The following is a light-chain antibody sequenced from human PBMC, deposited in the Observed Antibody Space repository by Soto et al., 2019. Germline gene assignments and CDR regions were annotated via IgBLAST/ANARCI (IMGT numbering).Light chain of an antibody. CDR3: STYNPYAT. J-gene: IGKJ1*01. CDR1: QSISSW. V-gene: IGKV1-5*01. CDR2: DAS. Sequence: DIQMTQSPSTLSASVGDRVTITCRASQSISSWLAWYQQKPGKAPKLLIYDASSLESGVPSRFSGSGSGTYFTLSFSGLQPDIFPPSPRSTYNPYATLGQGPKV.